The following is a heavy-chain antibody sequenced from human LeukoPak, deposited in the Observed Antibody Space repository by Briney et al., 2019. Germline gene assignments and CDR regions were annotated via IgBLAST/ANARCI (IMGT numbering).Heavy chain of an antibody. V-gene: IGHV4-39*01. Sequence: KPSETLSLTCTVSGGSISSSDYYWGWLRQPPGKGLEWIGSIYYGGSTYYNPSLKSRVTISVDTSMNQFSLKLSFVTTADTAVYYCARALGYCSGGSCTRGYNWFDPWGQGTLVTVPS. CDR1: GGSISSSDYY. J-gene: IGHJ5*02. D-gene: IGHD2-15*01. CDR2: IYYGGST. CDR3: ARALGYCSGGSCTRGYNWFDP.